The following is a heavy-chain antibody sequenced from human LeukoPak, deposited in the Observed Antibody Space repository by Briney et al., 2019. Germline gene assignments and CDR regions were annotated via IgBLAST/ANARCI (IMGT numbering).Heavy chain of an antibody. J-gene: IGHJ6*02. CDR2: IRHDGNNQ. Sequence: PGGSLRLSCAVSGFAFSGYGMHWVRQAPGKGLEWVTFIRHDGNNQYYADSVKGRFTISRDSAKNTLYLQMNSLRAEDTAVYYCTRDRFYAMDAWGQGTTVTVSS. V-gene: IGHV3-30*02. CDR3: TRDRFYAMDA. CDR1: GFAFSGYG.